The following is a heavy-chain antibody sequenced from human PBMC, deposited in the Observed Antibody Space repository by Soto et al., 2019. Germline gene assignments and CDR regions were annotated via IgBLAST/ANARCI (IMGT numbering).Heavy chain of an antibody. CDR1: GGSISSSSYY. CDR2: IYYSGST. CDR3: ARGVPYSYGYVSWFDP. D-gene: IGHD5-18*01. Sequence: PSETLSLTCTVSGGSISSSSYYWGWIRQPPGKGLEWIGYIYYSGSTYYNPSLKSRVTISVDTSKNQFSLKLSSVTAADTAVYYCARGVPYSYGYVSWFDPWGQGTLVTVSS. V-gene: IGHV4-39*07. J-gene: IGHJ5*02.